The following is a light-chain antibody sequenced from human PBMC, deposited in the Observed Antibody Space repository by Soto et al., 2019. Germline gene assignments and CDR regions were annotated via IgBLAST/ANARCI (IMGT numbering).Light chain of an antibody. Sequence: QSVLTQPASVSGSPGQSITISCTGTSSDVGSYNFVSWYQQHPGKAPKLMIYEGSKRPSGVSNRFSGSKSGNTASLTISGLQAEDEADYYCCSYAGSGTSAIGTGTKVTVL. J-gene: IGLJ1*01. CDR3: CSYAGSGTSA. V-gene: IGLV2-23*01. CDR1: SSDVGSYNF. CDR2: EGS.